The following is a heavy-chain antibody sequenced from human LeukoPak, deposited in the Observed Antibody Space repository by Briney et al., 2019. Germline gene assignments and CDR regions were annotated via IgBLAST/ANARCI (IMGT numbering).Heavy chain of an antibody. D-gene: IGHD1-26*01. V-gene: IGHV1-69*06. CDR2: IIPIFGTA. J-gene: IGHJ4*02. CDR3: ASNRYRYSGSPHLKFDY. Sequence: GASVKVSCKASGGTFSSYAISWVRQAPGQGLEWMGGIIPIFGTANYAQKFQGRVTITADKSTSTAYMELSSLRSEDTAVYYCASNRYRYSGSPHLKFDYWGQGTLVTVSS. CDR1: GGTFSSYA.